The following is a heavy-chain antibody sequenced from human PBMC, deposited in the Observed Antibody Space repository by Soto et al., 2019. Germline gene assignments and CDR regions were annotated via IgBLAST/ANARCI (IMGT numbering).Heavy chain of an antibody. CDR3: LKDAPNGSIDD. V-gene: IGHV3-9*01. Sequence: VQVVASGGGLVQPGRSLRLSCAVSGFRFEQYVMHWVRQAPGKGLECVSTVSPTGDTVAYADSVEGRFTVSRDNAKNYSLKGVDTAFYYCLKDAPNGSIDDWGQGTLVTVSS. CDR1: GFRFEQYV. D-gene: IGHD3-10*01. CDR2: VSPTGDTV. J-gene: IGHJ4*02.